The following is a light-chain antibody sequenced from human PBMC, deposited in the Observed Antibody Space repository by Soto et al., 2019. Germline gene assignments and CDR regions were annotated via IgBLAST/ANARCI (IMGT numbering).Light chain of an antibody. V-gene: IGKV3-11*01. J-gene: IGKJ1*01. Sequence: ETVLTQSPATLSLSPGERATLSCRASQSVSSSLGWYQQKPCQAPRLLIYDASNRATGIPARFSGSGSGTDFILTISSLEPEDFAVYYCQQRSNWPPTFGQGTKVEIK. CDR1: QSVSSS. CDR2: DAS. CDR3: QQRSNWPPT.